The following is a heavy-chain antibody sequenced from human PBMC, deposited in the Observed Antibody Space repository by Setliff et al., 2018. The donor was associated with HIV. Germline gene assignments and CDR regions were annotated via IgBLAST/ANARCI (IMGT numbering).Heavy chain of an antibody. CDR2: INAGNGDT. Sequence: ASVKVSCKASGDTFTTYALHWVRQAPGQRLEWMGWINAGNGDTKSSQKFQGRVTTTRDTSASTAYMELSSLRSEDTGVYYCAIGSSNWPHRPNNYYFDYWGQGTPVTVSS. CDR1: GDTFTTYA. CDR3: AIGSSNWPHRPNNYYFDY. V-gene: IGHV1-3*01. D-gene: IGHD6-13*01. J-gene: IGHJ4*02.